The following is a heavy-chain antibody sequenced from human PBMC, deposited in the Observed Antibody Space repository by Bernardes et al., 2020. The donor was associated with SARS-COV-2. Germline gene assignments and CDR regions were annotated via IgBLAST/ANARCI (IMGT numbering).Heavy chain of an antibody. CDR3: ARGGTGTTYYYYYGMDV. CDR2: ISSNGGGT. J-gene: IGHJ6*02. V-gene: IGHV3-64*04. Sequence: GGSLRLSCSASGFTFSNYAMHWVRQAPGKGLEYVSAISSNGGGTYYPGSVKGRFTISRENAKNSLYLQMNSLRAGDTAVYYCARGGTGTTYYYYYGMDVWGQGTTVTVSS. D-gene: IGHD1-1*01. CDR1: GFTFSNYA.